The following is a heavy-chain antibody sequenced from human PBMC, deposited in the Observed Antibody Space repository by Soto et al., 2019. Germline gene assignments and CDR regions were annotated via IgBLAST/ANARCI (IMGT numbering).Heavy chain of an antibody. CDR3: AKSGYSYGPFDI. D-gene: IGHD5-18*01. V-gene: IGHV1-24*01. Sequence: ASVKVSCKVSGYTLTELSMHWVRQAPGKGLEWMGGFDPEDGETIYAQKLQGRVTMTEDTSTDTAYMELSSLRSEDTAVYYCAKSGYSYGPFDIWGQGTMVTVSS. J-gene: IGHJ3*02. CDR2: FDPEDGET. CDR1: GYTLTELS.